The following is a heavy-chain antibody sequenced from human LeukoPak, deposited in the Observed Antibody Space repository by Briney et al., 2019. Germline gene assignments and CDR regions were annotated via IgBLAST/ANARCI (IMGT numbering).Heavy chain of an antibody. V-gene: IGHV4-61*01. J-gene: IGHJ4*02. CDR3: ATPRGYSSGWSGIFDY. D-gene: IGHD6-19*01. Sequence: PSETLSLTCTVSGASVSSTNYYWSWVRQAPGKGLEWLGFISFSGSTNYNPSLKSRVTISLDTSADQISLKLSSVTAAGTATYYCATPRGYSSGWSGIFDYWGQGTLVTVSS. CDR1: GASVSSTNYY. CDR2: ISFSGST.